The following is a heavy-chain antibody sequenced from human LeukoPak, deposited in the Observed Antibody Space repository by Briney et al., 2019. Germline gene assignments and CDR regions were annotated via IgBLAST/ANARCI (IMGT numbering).Heavy chain of an antibody. V-gene: IGHV4-39*02. CDR3: AKRDDSGGNLVDL. D-gene: IGHD3-22*01. J-gene: IGHJ4*02. Sequence: SETLALTCTVSGGSIRSSSHCWAWIRQPPGKGLEWIGSIYYSGSTYYNPSLENRVTISIDTSKNHFSLKLSSLSAADTSVYYCAKRDDSGGNLVDLWGQGTLVTVS. CDR1: GGSIRSSSHC. CDR2: IYYSGST.